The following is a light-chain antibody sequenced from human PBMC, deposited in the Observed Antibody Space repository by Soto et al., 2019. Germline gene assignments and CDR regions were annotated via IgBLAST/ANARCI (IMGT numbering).Light chain of an antibody. V-gene: IGLV1-44*01. J-gene: IGLJ3*02. CDR3: AAWDDSRKGLL. CDR1: SSNIGSNY. CDR2: NNY. Sequence: QSVLTQPPSASETPEQRVIISCSGGSSNIGSNYVNWYQHLPGTAPRLLIYNNYQRRSGVPDRCSGSKSGTSASLAISDLQYEEEADYYCAAWDDSRKGLLFGGGTKVTVL.